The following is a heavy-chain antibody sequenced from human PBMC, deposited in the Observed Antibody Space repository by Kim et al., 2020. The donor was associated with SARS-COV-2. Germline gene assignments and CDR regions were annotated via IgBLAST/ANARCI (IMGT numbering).Heavy chain of an antibody. CDR1: GGSISSYY. Sequence: SETLSHTCTVSGGSISSYYWSWIRQPPGKGLEWIGYIYYSGSTNYNPSLKSRVTISVDTSKNQFSLKLSSVTAADTAVYYCARLRFLEWLSPAYYMDVWG. CDR2: IYYSGST. V-gene: IGHV4-59*08. CDR3: ARLRFLEWLSPAYYMDV. D-gene: IGHD3-3*01. J-gene: IGHJ6*03.